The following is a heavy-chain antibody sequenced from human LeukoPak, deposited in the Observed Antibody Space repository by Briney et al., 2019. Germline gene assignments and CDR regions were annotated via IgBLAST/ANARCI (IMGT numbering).Heavy chain of an antibody. D-gene: IGHD3-10*01. CDR1: GFTVSSNY. CDR3: ARDEGYGSGSFDI. Sequence: PGGSLRLSSAASGFTVSSNYMNWVRQAPGKGLEWVSVIYSGGSTYYADSVKGRFTISRDTSKNTLFLQMNSLRVEDTAIYYCARDEGYGSGSFDIWGQGRMVTVSS. V-gene: IGHV3-53*01. CDR2: IYSGGST. J-gene: IGHJ3*02.